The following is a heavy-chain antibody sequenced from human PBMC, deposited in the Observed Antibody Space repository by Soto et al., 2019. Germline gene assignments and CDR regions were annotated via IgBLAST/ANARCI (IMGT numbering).Heavy chain of an antibody. J-gene: IGHJ4*02. CDR3: ASLVPFSGRSCYPDY. CDR1: GGSISSSSYY. V-gene: IGHV4-39*01. Sequence: QLQLQESGPGLVKPSETLSLTCTVSGGSISSSSYYWGWIRQPPGKGLEWIGSIYYSGSTYYNPSLKSRVTISVDTSKNQFPLTLSSATAADTAVYYCASLVPFSGRSCYPDYWGQGTLVTVSS. CDR2: IYYSGST. D-gene: IGHD2-15*01.